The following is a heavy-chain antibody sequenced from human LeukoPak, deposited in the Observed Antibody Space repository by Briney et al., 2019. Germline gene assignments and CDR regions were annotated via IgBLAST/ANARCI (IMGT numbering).Heavy chain of an antibody. CDR2: ISGSGGST. J-gene: IGHJ4*02. CDR1: GFTFSRYS. CDR3: AGRGSGSYFDY. V-gene: IGHV3-23*01. Sequence: GGSLRLSCAASGFTFSRYSMHWVRQAPGKGLEWVSTISGSGGSTYYADSVKGRFTISRDNSKNTLYLQMNSLRAEDTAVYYCAGRGSGSYFDYWGQGTLVTVSS. D-gene: IGHD3-10*01.